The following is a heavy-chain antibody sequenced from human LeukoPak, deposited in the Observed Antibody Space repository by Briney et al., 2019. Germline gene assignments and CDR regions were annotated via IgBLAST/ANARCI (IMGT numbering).Heavy chain of an antibody. CDR1: GFTFSSYT. CDR2: ISSSSSYI. D-gene: IGHD6-19*01. V-gene: IGHV3-21*04. J-gene: IGHJ3*02. Sequence: GGSLRLSCAASGFTFSSYTMNWVRQAPGKGLEWVSSISSSSSYIHYADSVKGRFTISRDNSKNTLYLQMNSLRAEDTAVYYCAKNGWIWGQGTMVTVSS. CDR3: AKNGWI.